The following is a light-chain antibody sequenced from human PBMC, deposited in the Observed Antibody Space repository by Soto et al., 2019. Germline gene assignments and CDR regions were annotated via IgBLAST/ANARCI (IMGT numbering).Light chain of an antibody. Sequence: QSVLTQAPSISGAPGQRATISCTGSSSNIGAGYDVHWFQQFPGTAPRLLIYGNNNRPSGVPDRFSGSESGTSASLAIAGLQAGDEAIYYCQSFDSDLSAFVFGTGTKVTVL. CDR2: GNN. CDR1: SSNIGAGYD. J-gene: IGLJ1*01. V-gene: IGLV1-40*01. CDR3: QSFDSDLSAFV.